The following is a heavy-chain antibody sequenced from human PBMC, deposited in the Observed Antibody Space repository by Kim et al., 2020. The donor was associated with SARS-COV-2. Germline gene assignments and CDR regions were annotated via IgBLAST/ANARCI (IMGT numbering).Heavy chain of an antibody. CDR3: ARAPSYGSARGNWFDP. D-gene: IGHD3-10*01. Sequence: VTGRFTSSRDNSKNTLYLQMNSLRAEDTAVYYCARAPSYGSARGNWFDPWGQGTLVTVSS. J-gene: IGHJ5*02. V-gene: IGHV3-30*01.